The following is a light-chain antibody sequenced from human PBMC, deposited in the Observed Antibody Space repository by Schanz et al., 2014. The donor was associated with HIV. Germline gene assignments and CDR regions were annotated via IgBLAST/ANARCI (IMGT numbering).Light chain of an antibody. CDR1: SSDVGGYNY. CDR2: DGS. Sequence: QSALTQPASVSGSPGQSITISCTGTSSDVGGYNYVSWFQQHPGKAPQLMIYDGSSRPSGVSNRFSGSKSDNTASLTISGLQPEDEADYYCISYTSDTVLFGGGTKLTVL. J-gene: IGLJ2*01. CDR3: ISYTSDTVL. V-gene: IGLV2-14*03.